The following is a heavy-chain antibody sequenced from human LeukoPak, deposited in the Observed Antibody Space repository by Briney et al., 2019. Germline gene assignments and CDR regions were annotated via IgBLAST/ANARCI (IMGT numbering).Heavy chain of an antibody. V-gene: IGHV4-30-4*01. J-gene: IGHJ6*02. Sequence: SQTLSLTCTVSGGSISSGDYYWSWIRQPPGKGLEWIGYIYYSGSTNYNPSLKSRVTISVDTSKNQFSLKLSSVTAADTAVYYCARHNDYYVVGGMDVWGQGTTVTVSS. CDR3: ARHNDYYVVGGMDV. CDR2: IYYSGST. D-gene: IGHD3-10*02. CDR1: GGSISSGDYY.